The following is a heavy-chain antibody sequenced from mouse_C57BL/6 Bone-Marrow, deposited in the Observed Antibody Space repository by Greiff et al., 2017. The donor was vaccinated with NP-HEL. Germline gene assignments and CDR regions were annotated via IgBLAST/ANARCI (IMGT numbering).Heavy chain of an antibody. CDR3: ARVGDYGTYCDY. CDR2: IYPGSGST. V-gene: IGHV1-55*01. J-gene: IGHJ2*01. CDR1: GYTFTSYW. D-gene: IGHD2-4*01. Sequence: QVQLQQPGAELVKPGASVKMSCKASGYTFTSYWITWVKQRPGQGLEWIGDIYPGSGSTNYNEKFKSKATLTVDTSSSTAYMQLSSLTSEDSAVDYCARVGDYGTYCDYWGQGTTLTVSS.